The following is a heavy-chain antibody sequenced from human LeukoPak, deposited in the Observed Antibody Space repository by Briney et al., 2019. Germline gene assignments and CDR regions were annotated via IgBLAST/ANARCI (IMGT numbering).Heavy chain of an antibody. Sequence: SETLSLTCAVYGGSFSSYYWSWIRQPPGKGLEWIGYIYYSGSTNYNPSLKSRVTISVDTSKNQFSLKLSSVTAADTAVYYCARTPYYDFWSGSHYYYGMDVWGQGTTVTVSS. CDR1: GGSFSSYY. CDR3: ARTPYYDFWSGSHYYYGMDV. D-gene: IGHD3-3*01. V-gene: IGHV4-59*08. J-gene: IGHJ6*02. CDR2: IYYSGST.